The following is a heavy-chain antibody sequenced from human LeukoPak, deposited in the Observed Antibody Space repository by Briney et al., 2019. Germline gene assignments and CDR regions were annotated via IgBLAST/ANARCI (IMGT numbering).Heavy chain of an antibody. D-gene: IGHD2-2*01. J-gene: IGHJ5*02. CDR3: ARVHIVVVPAAAGWFDP. V-gene: IGHV4-30-2*01. Sequence: SETLSLTCAVSGGSISSGGYSWSWIRQPPGKGLEWIGYIYHSGSTYYNPSLKSRVTISVDRSKNQFSLKLSSVTAADTAVYYCARVHIVVVPAAAGWFDPWGQGTLVSVSS. CDR1: GGSISSGGYS. CDR2: IYHSGST.